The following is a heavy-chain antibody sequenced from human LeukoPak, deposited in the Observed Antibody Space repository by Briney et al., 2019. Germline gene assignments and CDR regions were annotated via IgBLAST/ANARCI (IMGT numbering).Heavy chain of an antibody. CDR3: ARGFVLSKFPNYYYYYGMDV. J-gene: IGHJ6*04. D-gene: IGHD3-10*01. CDR1: GGTFSSYA. Sequence: SVKVPCKASGGTFSSYAISWVRQAPGQGLEWMGGIIPIFGTANYAQKFQGRVTITADKSTSTAYMELSSLRSEDTAVYYCARGFVLSKFPNYYYYYGMDVWGKGTTVTVSS. V-gene: IGHV1-69*06. CDR2: IIPIFGTA.